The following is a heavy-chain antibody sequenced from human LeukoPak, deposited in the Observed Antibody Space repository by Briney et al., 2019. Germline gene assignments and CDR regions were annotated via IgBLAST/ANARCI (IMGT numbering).Heavy chain of an antibody. J-gene: IGHJ4*02. CDR3: ARDPVATPTFLDS. Sequence: SETLSLTCNVSGDSISNSNYTWGWIPQPPGKGLEGIGFIYFNGSTHYNPSLKRRVAISVDTSKNQFSLEVSLVTAADTAVDYCARDPVATPTFLDSWGQGTPVIVSS. CDR2: IYFNGST. CDR1: GDSISNSNYT. D-gene: IGHD5-12*01. V-gene: IGHV4-39*07.